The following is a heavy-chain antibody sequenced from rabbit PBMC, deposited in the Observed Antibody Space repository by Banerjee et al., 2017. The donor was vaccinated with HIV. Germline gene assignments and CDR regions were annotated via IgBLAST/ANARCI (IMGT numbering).Heavy chain of an antibody. D-gene: IGHD4-1*01. CDR3: VRDRHSGGWGVPLYYFNL. V-gene: IGHV1S47*01. Sequence: EQRVESGGGLVQPGGSLKLSCKASGFDFSNYGVSWVRQAPGKGLEWIGYIEPIFGNTYYANWVNGRFTISSHNAQNTLYLQLSSLTAADPATYFCVRDRHSGGWGVPLYYFNLWGQGTLVTVS. CDR1: GFDFSNYG. CDR2: IEPIFGNT. J-gene: IGHJ4*01.